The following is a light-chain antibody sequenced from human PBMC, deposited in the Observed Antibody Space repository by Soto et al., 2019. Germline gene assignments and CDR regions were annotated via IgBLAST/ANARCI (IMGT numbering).Light chain of an antibody. V-gene: IGKV1-5*03. CDR2: KAS. CDR1: QSINSW. CDR3: QQYSGIWT. Sequence: DIQMTQSPSTLSASVGDRVTITCRASQSINSWLAWYQQKPGKAPKLLIYKASSLESGVPPRFSGSGSGTEFTPTISSLQPDDFATYYCQQYSGIWTFGQGTKVDI. J-gene: IGKJ1*01.